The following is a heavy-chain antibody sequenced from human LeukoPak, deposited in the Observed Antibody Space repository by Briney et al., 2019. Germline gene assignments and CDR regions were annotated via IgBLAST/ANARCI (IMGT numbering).Heavy chain of an antibody. CDR1: GFTFSSYW. D-gene: IGHD2/OR15-2a*01. V-gene: IGHV3-74*01. CDR3: ARGFLGQAGYYYMDV. Sequence: GGSLRLSCAASGFTFSSYWMHWVRQAPGKGLVWVSRINSDGSSTSYADSVKGRFTISRDNAKNTLYLQMNSLRAEDTAAYYCARGFLGQAGYYYMDVWGKGTTVTVSS. CDR2: INSDGSST. J-gene: IGHJ6*03.